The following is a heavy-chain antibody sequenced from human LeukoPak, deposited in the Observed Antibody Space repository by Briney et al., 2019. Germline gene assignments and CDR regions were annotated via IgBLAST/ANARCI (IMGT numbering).Heavy chain of an antibody. J-gene: IGHJ4*02. V-gene: IGHV3-15*07. CDR3: TTDPFYDSAGFGF. D-gene: IGHD3-22*01. Sequence: GGSLRLSCAASSYTFSDAWMNWVRQAPGKGLEWAGRIEAKAHGGTTNYAAPVKGRFTISRDDSKNTLYLQMSSLKTEDTAVYYCTTDPFYDSAGFGFWGQGTLVTVS. CDR1: SYTFSDAW. CDR2: IEAKAHGGTT.